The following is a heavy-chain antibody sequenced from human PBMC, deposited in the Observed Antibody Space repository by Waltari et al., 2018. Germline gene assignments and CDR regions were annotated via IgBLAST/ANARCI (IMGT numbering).Heavy chain of an antibody. V-gene: IGHV4-61*02. Sequence: QVQLQESGPGLVKPSQTLSLSCSVPGCSMNRGSYFWSWIRQPAGEGLEWIGHIYISGNPDYNPSLKSRATISIDRSKNQFSLNLTSVTAADTAVYYCARERGYCSSSTCYTTADYYYYMDVWGKGTAVIVSS. CDR3: ARERGYCSSSTCYTTADYYYYMDV. J-gene: IGHJ6*03. D-gene: IGHD2-2*01. CDR2: IYISGNP. CDR1: GCSMNRGSYF.